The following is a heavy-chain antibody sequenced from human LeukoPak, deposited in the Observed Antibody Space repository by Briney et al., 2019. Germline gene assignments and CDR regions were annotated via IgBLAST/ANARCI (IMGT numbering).Heavy chain of an antibody. D-gene: IGHD1-26*01. CDR3: ARGWDHVY. Sequence: GGSLRLSCAASGFTFSSYGMPWVRQAPGKGLEWVAVIWYDGSNKYYADSVKGRFTISRDNSKNTLYLQMNSLKASDTAMYYCARGWDHVYWGQGTLVIVSS. CDR1: GFTFSSYG. V-gene: IGHV3-33*01. CDR2: IWYDGSNK. J-gene: IGHJ4*02.